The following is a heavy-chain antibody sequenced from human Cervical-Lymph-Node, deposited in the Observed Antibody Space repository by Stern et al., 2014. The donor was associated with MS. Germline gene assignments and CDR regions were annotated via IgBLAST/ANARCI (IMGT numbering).Heavy chain of an antibody. J-gene: IGHJ4*02. CDR3: AKLRTTMAVDS. V-gene: IGHV5-51*01. D-gene: IGHD4/OR15-4a*01. CDR1: GYDFAGYW. CDR2: IYPRDSDT. Sequence: EVQLVQSGAEVKKPGGSLKISCTTSGYDFAGYWIGCVRQLPGKSMERMGIIYPRDSDTRYTPSFQGHVTISAERPINTAYLQWSSLRASDTGMYYCAKLRTTMAVDSWGQGTLVIVSS.